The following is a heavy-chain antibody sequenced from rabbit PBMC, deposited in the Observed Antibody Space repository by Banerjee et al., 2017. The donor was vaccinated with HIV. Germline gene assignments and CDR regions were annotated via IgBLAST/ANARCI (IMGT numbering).Heavy chain of an antibody. Sequence: QSLEESGGDLVKPGASLTLTCTASGFSFSSSYYMCWVRQAPGKGLEWIACIYAGSSGSTYYASWVNGRFTISLDNAQNTVFLQMTSLTAADTATYFCARDAGYAGGGYGTGAFFFNLWGPGTL. J-gene: IGHJ4*01. CDR3: ARDAGYAGGGYGTGAFFFNL. CDR1: GFSFSSSYY. D-gene: IGHD8-1*01. V-gene: IGHV1S40*01. CDR2: IYAGSSGST.